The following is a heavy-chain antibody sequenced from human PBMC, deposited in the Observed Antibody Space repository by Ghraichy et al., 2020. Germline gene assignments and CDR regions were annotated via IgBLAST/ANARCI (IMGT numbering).Heavy chain of an antibody. V-gene: IGHV3-33*01. CDR3: VGDVSYYFAH. D-gene: IGHD1-26*01. J-gene: IGHJ4*02. Sequence: GESLNISCAASGLTFRNYGMHWVRQAPGKGLEWVGFIWHDGSNKYYADSVKGRFTISRDNSRNILYVQVNSLKSEDTAVYYCVGDVSYYFAHWGQGIPVTVSS. CDR1: GLTFRNYG. CDR2: IWHDGSNK.